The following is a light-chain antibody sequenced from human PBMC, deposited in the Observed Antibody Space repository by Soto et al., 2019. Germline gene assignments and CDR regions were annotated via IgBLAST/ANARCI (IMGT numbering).Light chain of an antibody. Sequence: EIVLTQSPVTLSVSPGERATLSCRASQSISRYLAWYQQKPGQAPRLLIYDASIRATGIPARFSGSGSGTDFTLTITSLEPEDFAVYYYQLRTRYTFGQGTRLAIK. V-gene: IGKV3-11*01. CDR2: DAS. J-gene: IGKJ2*01. CDR1: QSISRY. CDR3: QLRTRYT.